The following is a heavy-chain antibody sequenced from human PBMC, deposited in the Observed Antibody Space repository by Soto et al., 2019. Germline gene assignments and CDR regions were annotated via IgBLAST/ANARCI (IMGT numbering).Heavy chain of an antibody. Sequence: QVQLVESGGGVVQPGRSLRLSCAASGFTFSSYGMHWVRQAPGKGLEWVAVISYDGSNKYYADSVKGRFTISRDNSKNTLYLQMNSLRAEDTAVYYCAKPEGWLRLYRYFDLWGRGTLVTVSS. V-gene: IGHV3-30*18. CDR2: ISYDGSNK. CDR3: AKPEGWLRLYRYFDL. CDR1: GFTFSSYG. D-gene: IGHD5-12*01. J-gene: IGHJ2*01.